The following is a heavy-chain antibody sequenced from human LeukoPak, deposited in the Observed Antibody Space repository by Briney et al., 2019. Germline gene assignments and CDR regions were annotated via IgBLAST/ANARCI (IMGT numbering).Heavy chain of an antibody. Sequence: PSETLSLTCTVSGGSISSYYWSWIRQPPGKGLEWIGYIYYSGSTNYNPSLKSRVTISVDTSKNQFSLKLSSVTAADTAVYYCASHGGAYGGFDYWGQGTLVTVSS. D-gene: IGHD2-21*01. CDR3: ASHGGAYGGFDY. J-gene: IGHJ4*02. V-gene: IGHV4-59*01. CDR2: IYYSGST. CDR1: GGSISSYY.